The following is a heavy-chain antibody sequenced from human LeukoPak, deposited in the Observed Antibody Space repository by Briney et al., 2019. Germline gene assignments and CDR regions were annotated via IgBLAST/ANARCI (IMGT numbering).Heavy chain of an antibody. V-gene: IGHV4-39*07. CDR3: AGLEVMVLVYQFEY. D-gene: IGHD2-8*01. CDR1: GGSITSTKYF. Sequence: PSETLSLTCAVSGGSITSTKYFWGWIRQPPGKELELIGIISSSGTADYNPSLKSRVTISTDTSKNQFSLKLTSVTAADTAVYYCAGLEVMVLVYQFEYWGRGTPVTVSS. CDR2: ISSSGTA. J-gene: IGHJ4*02.